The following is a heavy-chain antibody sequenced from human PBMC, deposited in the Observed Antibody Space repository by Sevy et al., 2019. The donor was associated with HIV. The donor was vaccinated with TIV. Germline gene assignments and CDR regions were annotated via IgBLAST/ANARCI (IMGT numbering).Heavy chain of an antibody. D-gene: IGHD3-3*01. CDR2: ISGAGGSK. CDR3: ARDLRSNFFDAFDI. Sequence: GGSLRLSCAASGFTFSSYAMSWVRQAPGKGLEWVSGISGAGGSKWYADSVKGRFAISRDNSKNTLYLQMNTLRTEDTAMYYCARDLRSNFFDAFDIWGQGTMVTVSS. J-gene: IGHJ3*02. CDR1: GFTFSSYA. V-gene: IGHV3-23*01.